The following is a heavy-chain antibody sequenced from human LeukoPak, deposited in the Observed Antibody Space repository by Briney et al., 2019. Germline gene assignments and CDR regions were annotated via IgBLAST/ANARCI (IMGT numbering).Heavy chain of an antibody. D-gene: IGHD3-3*01. J-gene: IGHJ4*02. CDR1: GNTFTSYA. CDR2: IIPIFGTA. Sequence: GASVKVSCKASGNTFTSYAISWVRQAPGQGLEWMGGIIPIFGTANYAQKFQGRVTITTDESTSTAYMELSSLRSEDTAVYYCARERVTIFGVALDYWGQGTLVTVSS. CDR3: ARERVTIFGVALDY. V-gene: IGHV1-69*05.